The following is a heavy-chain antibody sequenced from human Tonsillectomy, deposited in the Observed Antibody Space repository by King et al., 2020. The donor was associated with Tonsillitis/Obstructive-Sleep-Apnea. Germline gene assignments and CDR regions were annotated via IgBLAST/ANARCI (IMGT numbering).Heavy chain of an antibody. D-gene: IGHD4-11*01. V-gene: IGHV5-51*03. CDR2: IYPGDSDT. J-gene: IGHJ4*02. Sequence: QLVQSGAEVKKPGESLKISCKGSGYSFTNYWIGWVRQMPGKGLEWMGLIYPGDSDTRYRPSFQGQVTISADKSISTAYLQWSSLKASDTAMYYCARSGAPPPYDYSNRKLFDYWGQGTLVTVSS. CDR3: ARSGAPPPYDYSNRKLFDY. CDR1: GYSFTNYW.